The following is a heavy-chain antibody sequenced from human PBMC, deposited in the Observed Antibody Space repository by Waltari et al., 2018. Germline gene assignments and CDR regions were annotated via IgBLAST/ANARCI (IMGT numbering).Heavy chain of an antibody. CDR2: IWYDGSNK. J-gene: IGHJ4*02. CDR1: GFTFSSYG. Sequence: QVQLVESGGGVVQPGRSLRLSCAASGFTFSSYGMHWVRQAPGKGLEWVAVIWYDGSNKYYADSVKGRFTISRDNSKNTLYLQMNSLRAEDTAMYYCAKGGIAAAVDYWGQGTLVTVSS. D-gene: IGHD6-13*01. V-gene: IGHV3-30*18. CDR3: AKGGIAAAVDY.